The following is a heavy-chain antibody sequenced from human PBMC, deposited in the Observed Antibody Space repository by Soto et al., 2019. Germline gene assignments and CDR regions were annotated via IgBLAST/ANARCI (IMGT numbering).Heavy chain of an antibody. CDR1: GGSISSGDYY. J-gene: IGHJ6*02. CDR2: IYYSGST. D-gene: IGHD3-10*01. V-gene: IGHV4-30-4*01. Sequence: QVQLQESGPGLVKPSQTLSLTCTVSGGSISSGDYYWSWIRQPPGKGLEWIGYIYYSGSTYYNPSLKSRVTKSVDTSKNQFSLKLSSVTGANTAVYYWARGLVRGGGGMDVWGQGTTVTVSS. CDR3: ARGLVRGGGGMDV.